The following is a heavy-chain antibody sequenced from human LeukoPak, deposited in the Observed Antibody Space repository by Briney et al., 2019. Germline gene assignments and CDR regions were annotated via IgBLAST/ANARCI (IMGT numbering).Heavy chain of an antibody. CDR3: AHMAAAGSSTTFDY. Sequence: GGSLRLSCAASGFTFSSYGMHWVRQAPGKGLEWVAFIRCDGSNKYYADSVKGRFTISRDNSKNTLYLQMNSLRAEDTAVYYCAHMAAAGSSTTFDYWGQGTLVTVSS. CDR2: IRCDGSNK. V-gene: IGHV3-30*02. D-gene: IGHD6-13*01. J-gene: IGHJ4*02. CDR1: GFTFSSYG.